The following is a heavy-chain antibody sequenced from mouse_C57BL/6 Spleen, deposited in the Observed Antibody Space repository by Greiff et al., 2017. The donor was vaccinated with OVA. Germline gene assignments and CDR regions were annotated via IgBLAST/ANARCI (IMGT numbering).Heavy chain of an antibody. V-gene: IGHV10-3*01. J-gene: IGHJ3*01. D-gene: IGHD2-4*01. CDR2: IRSQSSNYAT. Sequence: EVQLVESGGGLVQPKGSLKLSCAASGFTFNTYAMHWVRQAPGKGLEWVARIRSQSSNYATYYADSVKDRFTISRDDSQSMLYLQMNNLVTEDTAMYYCVRGGIYYNSGGGFAYWGQGTLVTVSA. CDR3: VRGGIYYNSGGGFAY. CDR1: GFTFNTYA.